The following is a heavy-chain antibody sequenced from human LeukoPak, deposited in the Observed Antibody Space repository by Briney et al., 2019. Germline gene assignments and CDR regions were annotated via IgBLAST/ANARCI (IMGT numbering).Heavy chain of an antibody. D-gene: IGHD3-10*01. CDR2: ITNDGSRQ. Sequence: PGGSLRLSCAASGFTFNRCGMHWVRQAPGKGLEWVAVITNDGSRQYYTDSVKGRFTISRDNSENTLSLQMNSLRDEDTAVYYCAKSSGTNDYGMDAWGQGTTVTVPS. CDR3: AKSSGTNDYGMDA. V-gene: IGHV3-30*18. J-gene: IGHJ6*02. CDR1: GFTFNRCG.